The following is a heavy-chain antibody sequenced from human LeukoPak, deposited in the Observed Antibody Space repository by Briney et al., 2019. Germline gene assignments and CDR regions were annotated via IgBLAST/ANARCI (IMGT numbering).Heavy chain of an antibody. CDR2: ISTISSYI. D-gene: IGHD5-18*01. J-gene: IGHJ4*02. CDR1: GFAFSTYI. V-gene: IGHV3-21*01. CDR3: ARVPLTSYGPLGYFDY. Sequence: GGSLRLSCAASGFAFSTYIMSWVRQAPGKGLELVSSISTISSYIYYADSVKGRFTISRDNAKNSLYLQMNSLRAEDTAVYYCARVPLTSYGPLGYFDYWGRGTLVTVSS.